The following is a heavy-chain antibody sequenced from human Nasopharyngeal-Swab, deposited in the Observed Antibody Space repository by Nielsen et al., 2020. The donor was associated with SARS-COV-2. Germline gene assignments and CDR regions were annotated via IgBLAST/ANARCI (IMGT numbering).Heavy chain of an antibody. CDR1: GFTFSSYA. CDR2: ISYDGSNK. CDR3: AREGGYSGYGGAGEFDY. V-gene: IGHV3-30-3*01. Sequence: GESLKISCAASGFTFSSYAMHWVRQAPGKGLEWVAVISYDGSNKYYADSVKGRFTISRDNSKNTLYLQMNSLRAEDTAVYYCAREGGYSGYGGAGEFDYWGQGTLVTVSS. D-gene: IGHD5-12*01. J-gene: IGHJ4*02.